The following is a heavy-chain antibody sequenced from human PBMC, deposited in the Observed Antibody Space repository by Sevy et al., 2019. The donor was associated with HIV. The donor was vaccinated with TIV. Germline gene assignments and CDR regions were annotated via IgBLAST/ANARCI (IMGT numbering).Heavy chain of an antibody. CDR1: GFTFSSYG. V-gene: IGHV3-33*01. CDR3: VRGKDYFGSDSSNLDS. D-gene: IGHD3-9*01. CDR2: IWYAGNHN. Sequence: GGSLRLSCAASGFTFSSYGMHWVRQAPGKGLEWVALIWYAGNHNYYADSVKGRFTISRDNANHMLYLEVSSLRAEDTAVYYCVRGKDYFGSDSSNLDSWGQGTLVTVSS. J-gene: IGHJ4*02.